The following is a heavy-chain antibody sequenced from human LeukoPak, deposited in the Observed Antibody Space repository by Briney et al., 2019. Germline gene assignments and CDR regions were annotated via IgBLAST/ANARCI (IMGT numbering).Heavy chain of an antibody. J-gene: IGHJ2*01. CDR1: GYLFNRYG. V-gene: IGHV3-23*01. CDR2: ISSRGDST. Sequence: GGSLRLSCAACGYLFNRYGMSWVRQAPGKGLEWVSGISSRGDSTYFGDSVNGRLTIPRDNSENTLFLQMNSLRAEDTAVYYCARGRIGWYFDLWGRGTLVTVCS. CDR3: ARGRIGWYFDL. D-gene: IGHD2-15*01.